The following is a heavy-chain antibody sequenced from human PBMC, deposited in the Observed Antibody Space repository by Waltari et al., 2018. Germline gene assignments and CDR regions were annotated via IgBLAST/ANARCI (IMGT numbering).Heavy chain of an antibody. CDR1: GFTFSSYG. J-gene: IGHJ4*02. Sequence: QVQLVESGGGVVQPGRSLRLSCAASGFTFSSYGMHWVRQAPGKGLEWVAVIWYDGSKKYYAESVEGRVTISRDNSKNTLYLQMNSLRAEDTAVYDCARDRGGSYSDYWGQGTLVTVSS. V-gene: IGHV3-33*01. CDR3: ARDRGGSYSDY. CDR2: IWYDGSKK. D-gene: IGHD1-26*01.